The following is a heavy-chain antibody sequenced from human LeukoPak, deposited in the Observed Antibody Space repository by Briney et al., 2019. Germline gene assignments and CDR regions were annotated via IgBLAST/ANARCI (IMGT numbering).Heavy chain of an antibody. V-gene: IGHV3-48*03. J-gene: IGHJ3*02. CDR1: GFTFSTYE. D-gene: IGHD2-15*01. Sequence: PGGSLRLSCAASGFTFSTYEVNWVRQSPGKGLVWVAYITTRGNTIYYADSVKGLFPISRDNAENSLYLKMNSLRAADTAVYYCARRYCSGGSRYKTGDMGAFEIWGKGTMVTVS. CDR2: ITTRGNTI. CDR3: ARRYCSGGSRYKTGDMGAFEI.